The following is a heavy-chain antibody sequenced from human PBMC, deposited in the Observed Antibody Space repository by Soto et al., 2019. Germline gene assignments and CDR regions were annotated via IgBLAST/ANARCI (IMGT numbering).Heavy chain of an antibody. J-gene: IGHJ4*01. D-gene: IGHD3-3*01. CDR1: GFTFSSYG. Sequence: GGSLRLSCTASGFTFSSYGRHWVRQAPGKGLEWVAVIWYDGSNKYYADSVKGRFTISRDNSKNTLYLQMNSLRAEDTAVYYYWKKRPRIFGWSPFCYLGPGNLVTV. CDR3: WKKRPRIFGWSPFCY. CDR2: IWYDGSNK. V-gene: IGHV3-33*06.